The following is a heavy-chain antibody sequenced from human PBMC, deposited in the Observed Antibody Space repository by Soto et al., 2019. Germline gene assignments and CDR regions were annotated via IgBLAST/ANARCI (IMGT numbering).Heavy chain of an antibody. D-gene: IGHD6-13*01. CDR1: GFTFSSYA. Sequence: EVQLLESGGGLVQPEGSLRLSCEASGFTFSSYAMSWVRQAPGKGLEWVSGISGGGGTTYYADSVKGRFTISRDNSKSTLYLQVNSLRAEDTAVYYCGKDQAAGGTISRYFQDWGQGTLVTVSS. J-gene: IGHJ1*01. V-gene: IGHV3-23*01. CDR3: GKDQAAGGTISRYFQD. CDR2: ISGGGGTT.